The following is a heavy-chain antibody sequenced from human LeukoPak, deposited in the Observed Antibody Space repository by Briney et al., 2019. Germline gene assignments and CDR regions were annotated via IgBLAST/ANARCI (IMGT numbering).Heavy chain of an antibody. CDR1: GGSISSYY. D-gene: IGHD3-16*01. CDR3: AREDIMITFGGVNDYYMDV. CDR2: IYYSGST. V-gene: IGHV4-59*01. J-gene: IGHJ6*03. Sequence: SGTLSLTCTVSGGSISSYYWSWIRQPPGKGLEWIGYIYYSGSTNYNPSLKSRVTISVDTSKNQFSLKLSSVTAADTAVYYCAREDIMITFGGVNDYYMDVWGKGTTVTVSS.